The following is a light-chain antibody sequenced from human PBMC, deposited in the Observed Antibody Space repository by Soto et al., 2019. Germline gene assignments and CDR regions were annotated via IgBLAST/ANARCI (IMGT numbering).Light chain of an antibody. J-gene: IGKJ1*01. CDR3: QQYSSYWT. V-gene: IGKV1-5*03. Sequence: DIQMTQSPSTLSASVGDRVTITCRASQSISTWLAWYQQKPGEAPNLLIYKASRLATGVPSRFSGSGSGTEFTLTISSLQPDDFATYYCQQYSSYWTFGQGTKVDIK. CDR1: QSISTW. CDR2: KAS.